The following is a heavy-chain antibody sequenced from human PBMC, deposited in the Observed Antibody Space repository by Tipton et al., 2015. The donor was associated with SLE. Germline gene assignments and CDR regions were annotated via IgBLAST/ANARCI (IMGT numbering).Heavy chain of an antibody. CDR2: IHTSETT. D-gene: IGHD3-3*01. J-gene: IGHJ6*02. CDR1: GGSISSSSYY. V-gene: IGHV4-61*02. Sequence: TLSLTCTVSGGSISSSSYYWGWIRQPAGKGLEWIGRIHTSETTAYNPSLQSRVTMSVDTSKKQFSLNLTSVTAADTAVYYCARILPDYFFYGMDVWGQGTTVTVSS. CDR3: ARILPDYFFYGMDV.